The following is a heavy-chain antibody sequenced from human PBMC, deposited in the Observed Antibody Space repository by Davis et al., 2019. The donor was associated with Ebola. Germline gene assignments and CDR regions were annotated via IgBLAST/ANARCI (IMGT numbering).Heavy chain of an antibody. CDR1: GFVFRNYV. V-gene: IGHV3-23*01. J-gene: IGHJ3*02. CDR2: LGTSADA. CDR3: AKDTSNIWFDI. Sequence: GGSLRLSCAASGFVFRNYVMSWVRRAPGKGLEWVSTLGTSADAYYADSVKGRFTISRDNSKNTLYLQMNGLRVEDTAIYYCAKDTSNIWFDIWGQGTVVTVSS. D-gene: IGHD1-26*01.